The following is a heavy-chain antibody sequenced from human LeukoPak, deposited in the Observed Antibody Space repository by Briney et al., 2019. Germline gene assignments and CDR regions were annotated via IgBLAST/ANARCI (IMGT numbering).Heavy chain of an antibody. CDR3: ARDEKDSGAYHLGHYFDY. J-gene: IGHJ4*02. V-gene: IGHV3-23*01. CDR1: GFSFSSFA. Sequence: PGGSLRLSCAASGFSFSSFAMSWVRQAPGKGLEWVSGISGSGDTTDYADSVKGRFTISRDNAKNSLHLQMNSLRAEDTAIYYCARDEKDSGAYHLGHYFDYWGQGTPVTVSS. D-gene: IGHD2-15*01. CDR2: ISGSGDTT.